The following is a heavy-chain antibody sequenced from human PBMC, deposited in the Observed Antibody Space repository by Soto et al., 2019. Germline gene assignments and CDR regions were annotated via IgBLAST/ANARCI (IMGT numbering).Heavy chain of an antibody. J-gene: IGHJ4*02. CDR3: TKDLGITMIVVPIDY. CDR1: GFTFSSYA. Sequence: GGSLRLSCAASGFTFSSYAMSWVRQAPGKGLEWVSAISGSGGSTYYADSVKGRFTISRDNSKNTLYLQTNSLRAEDTAVYYCTKDLGITMIVVPIDYWGQGTLVTVSS. V-gene: IGHV3-23*01. CDR2: ISGSGGST. D-gene: IGHD3-22*01.